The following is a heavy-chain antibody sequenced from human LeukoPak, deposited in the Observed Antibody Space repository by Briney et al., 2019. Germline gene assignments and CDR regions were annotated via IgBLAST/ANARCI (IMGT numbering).Heavy chain of an antibody. CDR2: INQGGNDK. Sequence: GGSLRLSCAASGFTFSTHWMNWVRQAPGQGLEWLANINQGGNDKYYVDSVRGRFTISRDNAKRSLYLQMSSLRAEDTAVYFCTSGDYVDYWGQGTLVTVSS. J-gene: IGHJ4*02. CDR1: GFTFSTHW. CDR3: TSGDYVDY. V-gene: IGHV3-7*03.